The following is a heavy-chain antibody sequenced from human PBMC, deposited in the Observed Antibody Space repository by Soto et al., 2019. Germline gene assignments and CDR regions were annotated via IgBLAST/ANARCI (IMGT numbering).Heavy chain of an antibody. J-gene: IGHJ4*02. CDR3: ALITGTTGKENSDY. CDR2: IYPGDSDT. CDR1: GYSFTSYW. V-gene: IGHV5-51*01. Sequence: PGASLKISCKGSGYSFTSYWIGWVRQMPGKGLEWMGIIYPGDSDTRYSPSFQGQVTMTRDTSISTAYMELSRLRSDDTAVYYCALITGTTGKENSDYWGQGTLVTVSS. D-gene: IGHD1-7*01.